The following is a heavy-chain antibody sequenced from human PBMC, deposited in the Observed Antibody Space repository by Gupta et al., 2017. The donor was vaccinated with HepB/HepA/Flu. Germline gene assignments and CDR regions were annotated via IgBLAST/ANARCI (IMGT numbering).Heavy chain of an antibody. CDR3: ARGFLSDHDFWSGYFSENFGMDV. J-gene: IGHJ6*02. Sequence: QVQVVQSGAEVKKPGASVKVSCKASAYTLTDYYIHWVRQAPGHGLEWMGWINPKYDSTNDAEKFQGRAPMTRDTSIRTVYMELSRLRSDDTAVYYCARGFLSDHDFWSGYFSENFGMDVWGQGTTVTVS. V-gene: IGHV1-2*02. CDR1: AYTLTDYY. D-gene: IGHD3-3*01. CDR2: INPKYDST.